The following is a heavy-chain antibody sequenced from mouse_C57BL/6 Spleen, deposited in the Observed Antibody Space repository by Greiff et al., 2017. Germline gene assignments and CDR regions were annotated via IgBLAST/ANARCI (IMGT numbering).Heavy chain of an antibody. J-gene: IGHJ4*01. Sequence: VQRVESGPGLVQPSQSLSITCTVSGFSLTSYGVHWVRQAPGKGLEWLGVIWSGGSTDYNAAFISRLSISKDNSKGQVFFKMNSLQADDTAIYYVARSASSTLYYAMDYWGQGTSVTVSS. CDR1: GFSLTSYG. CDR3: ARSASSTLYYAMDY. D-gene: IGHD1-1*01. CDR2: IWSGGST. V-gene: IGHV2-2*01.